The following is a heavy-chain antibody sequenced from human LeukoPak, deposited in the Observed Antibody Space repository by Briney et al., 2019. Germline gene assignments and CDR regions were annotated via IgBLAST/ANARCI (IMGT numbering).Heavy chain of an antibody. CDR2: ISGSGGST. CDR3: AKKGVVVTARWFDP. D-gene: IGHD2-21*02. Sequence: GGSLRLSCAASGFTFSSYAMSWVRQAPGKGLEWVSAISGSGGSTYYADSVKGRFAISRDNSKNTLYLQMNSLRAEDTAVYYCAKKGVVVTARWFDPWGQGTLVTVSS. J-gene: IGHJ5*02. CDR1: GFTFSSYA. V-gene: IGHV3-23*01.